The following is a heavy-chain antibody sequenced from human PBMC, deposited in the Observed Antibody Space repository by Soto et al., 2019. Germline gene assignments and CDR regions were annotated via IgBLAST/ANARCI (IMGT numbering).Heavy chain of an antibody. CDR3: AKYDSSGSDP. J-gene: IGHJ5*02. CDR2: IDPSDSYT. D-gene: IGHD3-22*01. Sequence: LKISCQGSGYSSTSYWISWVRQMPGKGLEWMGRIDPSDSYTNYSPSFQGHVTISADKSISTAYLQWSSLKASDTAMYYCAKYDSSGSDPWGQGTLVTVSS. CDR1: GYSSTSYW. V-gene: IGHV5-10-1*01.